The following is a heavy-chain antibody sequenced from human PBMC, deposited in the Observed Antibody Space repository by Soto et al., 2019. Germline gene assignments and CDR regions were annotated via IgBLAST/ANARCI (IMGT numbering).Heavy chain of an antibody. CDR2: INWNGGST. CDR1: GFRFADYG. CDR3: ARDHEKGYTHGYGGYYLDY. D-gene: IGHD5-18*01. J-gene: IGHJ4*02. V-gene: IGHV3-20*04. Sequence: PGGSLRLSCAASGFRFADYGMSWVRQVPRKGLEWVSNINWNGGSTGYADSVKGRFTISRDNAKNSLFLQMNRLRAEDTALYYCARDHEKGYTHGYGGYYLDYWGQGILVTVSS.